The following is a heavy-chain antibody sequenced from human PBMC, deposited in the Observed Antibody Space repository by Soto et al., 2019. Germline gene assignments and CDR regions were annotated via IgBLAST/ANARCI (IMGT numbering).Heavy chain of an antibody. Sequence: VHLVESGGGVVQPGRSLRLSCAASGFTFSTYAMHWVRQAPGKGLEWVAVISSDINNKYYADSVKGRFTISRDNSKNALWLQMSSLRPEDTAVYYCARARGYTYGAFDYWGQGTLVTVSS. D-gene: IGHD5-18*01. J-gene: IGHJ4*02. CDR1: GFTFSTYA. CDR3: ARARGYTYGAFDY. V-gene: IGHV3-30-3*01. CDR2: ISSDINNK.